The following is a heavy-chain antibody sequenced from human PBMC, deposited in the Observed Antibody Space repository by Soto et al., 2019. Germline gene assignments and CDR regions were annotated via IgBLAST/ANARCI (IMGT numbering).Heavy chain of an antibody. CDR2: ISPYNGNT. CDR1: GYTFSSYV. CDR3: AREGGVWGSFRYFDY. D-gene: IGHD3-16*02. Sequence: QVQLVQSGVEVQKPGASVKVSCKASGYTFSSYVINWLRQAPGQGLEWMGWISPYNGNTNYGQNLQGRVTLTTDTSTSIVDMELRSRRSDDTAVYYCAREGGVWGSFRYFDYWGQGTLVTGSP. V-gene: IGHV1-18*04. J-gene: IGHJ4*02.